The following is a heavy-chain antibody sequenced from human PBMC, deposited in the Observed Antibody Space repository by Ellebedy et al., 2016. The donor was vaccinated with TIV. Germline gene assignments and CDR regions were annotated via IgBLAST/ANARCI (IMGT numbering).Heavy chain of an antibody. CDR1: GYTFTSYG. D-gene: IGHD1-26*01. J-gene: IGHJ4*02. CDR3: ARSPIVGAQYYFDY. CDR2: ISAYNGNT. Sequence: ASVKVSCXASGYTFTSYGISWVRQAPGQGLEWMGWISAYNGNTNYAQKLQGRVTMTTDTSTSTAYMELRSLRSDDTAVYYCARSPIVGAQYYFDYWGQGTLVTVSS. V-gene: IGHV1-18*01.